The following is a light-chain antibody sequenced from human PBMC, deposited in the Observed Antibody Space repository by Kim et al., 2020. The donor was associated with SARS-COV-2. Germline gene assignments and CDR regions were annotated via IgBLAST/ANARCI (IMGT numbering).Light chain of an antibody. Sequence: SYELTQPLSVSVAPGRTATISCGGDNIGGKSVQWYQHKTGHAPAVVIYDDNDRPSGIPERFSGSNSGNTATLTISRVEAGDEADYYCQVWDTDSDHLIFGGGTRLTVL. CDR2: DDN. J-gene: IGLJ2*01. CDR1: NIGGKS. V-gene: IGLV3-21*01. CDR3: QVWDTDSDHLI.